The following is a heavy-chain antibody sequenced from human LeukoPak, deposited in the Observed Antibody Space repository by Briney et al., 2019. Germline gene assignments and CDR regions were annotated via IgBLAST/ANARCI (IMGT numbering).Heavy chain of an antibody. Sequence: VGSLRLSCAASGFTFSSYWMHWVRQAPGKGLVWVSRINTDGSSTYYADSVKGRFTISRDNARNTLYLQMKSLRVDDTAVYYCARGGLLGFDPWGQGTLVTVSS. V-gene: IGHV3-74*01. CDR2: INTDGSST. CDR1: GFTFSSYW. CDR3: ARGGLLGFDP. J-gene: IGHJ5*02.